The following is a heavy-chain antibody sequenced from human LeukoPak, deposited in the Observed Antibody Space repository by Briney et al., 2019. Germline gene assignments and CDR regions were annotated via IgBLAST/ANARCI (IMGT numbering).Heavy chain of an antibody. Sequence: GASVNVSCKASGYTLTGYYMHWVRQAPGQGLEWMGWINPNSGGTNYAQKFQGRATMTRDTSISTAYMELSRLRSDDTAVYYCARVFYGSRNFDYWGQGTLVTASS. J-gene: IGHJ4*02. CDR2: INPNSGGT. CDR3: ARVFYGSRNFDY. CDR1: GYTLTGYY. D-gene: IGHD3-10*01. V-gene: IGHV1-2*02.